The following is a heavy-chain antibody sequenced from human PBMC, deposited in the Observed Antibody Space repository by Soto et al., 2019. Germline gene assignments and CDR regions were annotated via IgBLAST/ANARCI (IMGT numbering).Heavy chain of an antibody. J-gene: IGHJ4*02. CDR2: ISGSGGST. V-gene: IGHV3-23*01. CDR3: AKAKGSSWYEIDY. D-gene: IGHD6-13*01. Sequence: EVQLLESGGGLVQPGGSLRLSCAASGFTFSNYAVTWVRQAPGKGLEWVSTISGSGGSTYYADSVKGRFTISRDNSKNTLYLQMNSLRADDTAVYYCAKAKGSSWYEIDYWGQGTLVTVSS. CDR1: GFTFSNYA.